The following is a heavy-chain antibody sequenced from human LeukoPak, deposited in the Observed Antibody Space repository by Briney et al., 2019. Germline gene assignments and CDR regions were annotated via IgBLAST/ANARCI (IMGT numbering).Heavy chain of an antibody. D-gene: IGHD6-19*01. CDR1: GFTFGDYA. J-gene: IGHJ4*02. V-gene: IGHV3-49*04. CDR2: IRSKAYGGTT. CDR3: TRAYGNTYSSGWYNSFYDY. Sequence: GGSLRLSCTASGFTFGDYAMSWVRQAPGKGLEWVSFIRSKAYGGTTEYAASVKGRFTISRDDSKSIAYLQMNSLKTEDTAVYYCTRAYGNTYSSGWYNSFYDYWGQGTLVTVSS.